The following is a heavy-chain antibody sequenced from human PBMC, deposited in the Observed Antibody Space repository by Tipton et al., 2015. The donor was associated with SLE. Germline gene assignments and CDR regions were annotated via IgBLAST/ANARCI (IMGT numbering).Heavy chain of an antibody. CDR1: GGSISSSSYY. Sequence: TLSLTCTVSGGSISSSSYYWGWIRQPPGKGLEWIGYIYYSGSTNYNPSLKSRVTISVDTSKNQFSLKLSSVTAADTAVYYCARALGPNGDYWGQGTLVTVSS. J-gene: IGHJ4*02. V-gene: IGHV4-61*05. CDR3: ARALGPNGDY. CDR2: IYYSGST. D-gene: IGHD7-27*01.